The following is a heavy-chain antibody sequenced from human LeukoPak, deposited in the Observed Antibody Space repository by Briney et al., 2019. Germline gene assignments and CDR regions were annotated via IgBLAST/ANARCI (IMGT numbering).Heavy chain of an antibody. Sequence: PWGFLILSCAAPGFTFSSYRMHWGRQTPGKGLVWVSNINSEGTSTSYADSVRGRFTVSRDNAKNTLSLQMNSLRAEDTAVYYCASPYLDYWGQGTLVTVSS. CDR2: INSEGTST. V-gene: IGHV3-74*01. CDR3: ASPYLDY. J-gene: IGHJ4*02. CDR1: GFTFSSYR.